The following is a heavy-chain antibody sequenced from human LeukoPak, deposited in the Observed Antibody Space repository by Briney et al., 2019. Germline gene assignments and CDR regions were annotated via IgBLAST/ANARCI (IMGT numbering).Heavy chain of an antibody. V-gene: IGHV1-18*01. CDR2: ISAYNGNT. CDR3: ARDRASGHPFDY. J-gene: IGHJ4*02. D-gene: IGHD3-10*01. Sequence: ASVNVSCKASGYTFTSYGISWVRQAPGQGLEWMGWISAYNGNTNYAQKPQGRVTMTTDTSTSTAYMELRSLRSDDTAVYYCARDRASGHPFDYWGQGTLVTVSS. CDR1: GYTFTSYG.